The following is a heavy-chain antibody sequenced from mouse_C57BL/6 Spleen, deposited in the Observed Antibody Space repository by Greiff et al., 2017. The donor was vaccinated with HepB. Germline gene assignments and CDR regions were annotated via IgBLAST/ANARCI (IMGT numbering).Heavy chain of an antibody. CDR1: GFTFSDYY. CDR2: ISNGGGST. J-gene: IGHJ3*01. Sequence: EVQLVESGGGLVQPGGSLKLSCAASGFTFSDYYMYWVRQTPEKRLEWVAYISNGGGSTYYPDTVKGRFTISRDNAKNTLDLQMSRLKSEDTAMYYCARGDYGSRGAYWGQGTLVTVSA. CDR3: ARGDYGSRGAY. D-gene: IGHD1-1*01. V-gene: IGHV5-12*01.